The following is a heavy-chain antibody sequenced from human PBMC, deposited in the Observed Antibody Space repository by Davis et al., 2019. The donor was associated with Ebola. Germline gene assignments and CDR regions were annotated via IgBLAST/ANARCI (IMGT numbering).Heavy chain of an antibody. D-gene: IGHD3-9*01. V-gene: IGHV1-69*13. Sequence: AASVKVSCKASGYTFTSYDINWVRQATGQGLEWMGGIIPIFGTANYAQKFQGRVTITADESTSTAYMELSRLRSDDTAVYYCAAGVLSTYYYGMDVWGQGTTVTVSS. CDR2: IIPIFGTA. CDR3: AAGVLSTYYYGMDV. CDR1: GYTFTSYD. J-gene: IGHJ6*02.